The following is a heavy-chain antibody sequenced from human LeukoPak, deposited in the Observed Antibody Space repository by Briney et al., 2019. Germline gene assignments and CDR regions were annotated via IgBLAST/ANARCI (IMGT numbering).Heavy chain of an antibody. J-gene: IGHJ4*02. D-gene: IGHD6-19*01. V-gene: IGHV3-23*01. CDR3: VRKVAGAAPFDY. CDR1: GFTFSGFA. Sequence: PGGSLRLSCAASGFTFSGFAMSWVRQAPGKGLEWVSGISSSGGDTPHADSVKGRFTISRDNSKNTLYLRMNSLRVEDTAMYYCVRKVAGAAPFDYWGQGTLVTVSS. CDR2: ISSSGGDT.